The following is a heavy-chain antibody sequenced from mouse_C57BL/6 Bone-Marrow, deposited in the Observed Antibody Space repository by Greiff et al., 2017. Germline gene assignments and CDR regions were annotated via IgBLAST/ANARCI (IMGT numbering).Heavy chain of an antibody. CDR1: GFTFNTYA. J-gene: IGHJ3*01. D-gene: IGHD2-4*01. CDR3: VREVYYDDDGGFAY. V-gene: IGHV10-3*01. CDR2: IRSKSSNYAT. Sequence: EVQLVESGGGLVQPKGSLKLSCAASGFTFNTYAMHWVRQAPGKGLEWVARIRSKSSNYATYYADSVKDRFTISRDYSQSMLYLQMNNLKTEDTAMYYCVREVYYDDDGGFAYWGQGTLVTVSA.